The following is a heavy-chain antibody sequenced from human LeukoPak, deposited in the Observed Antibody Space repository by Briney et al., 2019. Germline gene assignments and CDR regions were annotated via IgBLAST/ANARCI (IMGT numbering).Heavy chain of an antibody. J-gene: IGHJ4*02. CDR3: ARDRWTYYGSGSYYRFLYDY. CDR2: INPNSGGT. V-gene: IGHV1-2*02. CDR1: GYTFTSYH. D-gene: IGHD3-10*01. Sequence: ASVKVSCKASGYTFTSYHMHWVRQAPGQGLEWMGWINPNSGGTNYAQKFQGRVTMTRDTSISTAYMELSRLRSDDTAVYYCARDRWTYYGSGSYYRFLYDYWGQGTLVTVSS.